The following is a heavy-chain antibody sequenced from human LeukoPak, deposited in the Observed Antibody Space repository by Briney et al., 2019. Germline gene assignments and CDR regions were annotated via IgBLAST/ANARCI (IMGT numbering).Heavy chain of an antibody. CDR1: GGSISSNNW. J-gene: IGHJ4*02. D-gene: IGHD5-18*01. Sequence: SETLSLTCGVSGGSISSNNWWSWVRQPPGQGLEWIGEIYHSGSANYNPSLKSRVTISVDKSKNQLSLKLISVTAADTAVYYCARDVGTALVTGDCWGQGTLVTVSS. CDR3: ARDVGTALVTGDC. V-gene: IGHV4-4*02. CDR2: IYHSGSA.